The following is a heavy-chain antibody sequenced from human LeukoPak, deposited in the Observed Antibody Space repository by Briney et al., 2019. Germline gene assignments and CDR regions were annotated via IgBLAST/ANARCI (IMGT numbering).Heavy chain of an antibody. D-gene: IGHD3-10*01. CDR2: ISSNGGST. CDR1: GFTLSSYP. J-gene: IGHJ4*02. CDR3: AKDLVHSAAGGVDDY. Sequence: PGGSLRLSCAASGFTLSSYPMHWVRQAPGKGLEYVSAISSNGGSTYYANSVQGRFTISRDNSKNTLYLQMGSLRPEDMAVYYCAKDLVHSAAGGVDDYWGQGTLVTVSS. V-gene: IGHV3-64*01.